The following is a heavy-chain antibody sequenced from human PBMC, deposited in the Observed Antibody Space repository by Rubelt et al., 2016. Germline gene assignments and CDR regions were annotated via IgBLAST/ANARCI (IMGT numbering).Heavy chain of an antibody. D-gene: IGHD6-19*01. CDR1: GFTFSSYG. J-gene: IGHJ4*02. Sequence: AGRSLRLSCAASGFTFSSYGMHWVRQAPGKGLEWVAVISYDGSNKYYADSVKGRFTISRDNSKNTLYLQMNSLRAEDTAVYYCARAGVSGEQWLFYWGQGTRVTVSS. CDR2: ISYDGSNK. CDR3: ARAGVSGEQWLFY. V-gene: IGHV3-30*03.